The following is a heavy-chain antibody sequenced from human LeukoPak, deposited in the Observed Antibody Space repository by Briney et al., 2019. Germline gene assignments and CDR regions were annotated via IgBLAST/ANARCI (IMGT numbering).Heavy chain of an antibody. CDR2: ISTSGSYI. J-gene: IGHJ4*02. D-gene: IGHD6-6*01. V-gene: IGHV3-21*04. CDR3: AKVVYSSSSPYFDY. CDR1: GFTFSSYS. Sequence: GGSLRLSCAASGFTFSSYSMNWVRQAPGKGLEWVSSISTSGSYIYYADSVKGRFTISRDNSKNTLYLQMNSLRAEDTAVYYCAKVVYSSSSPYFDYWGQGTLVTVSS.